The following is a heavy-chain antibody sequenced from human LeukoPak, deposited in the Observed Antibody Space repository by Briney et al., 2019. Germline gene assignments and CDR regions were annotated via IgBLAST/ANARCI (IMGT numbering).Heavy chain of an antibody. Sequence: ASVKVSCKVSGYTLTELSMHWVRQAPGKGLEWMGGFDPEDGETIYAQKFQGRVTMTEDTSTDTANMELSSLRSEDTAVYYCATMVRGVTGYRYWGQGTLVTVSS. CDR1: GYTLTELS. V-gene: IGHV1-24*01. CDR2: FDPEDGET. J-gene: IGHJ4*02. D-gene: IGHD3-10*01. CDR3: ATMVRGVTGYRY.